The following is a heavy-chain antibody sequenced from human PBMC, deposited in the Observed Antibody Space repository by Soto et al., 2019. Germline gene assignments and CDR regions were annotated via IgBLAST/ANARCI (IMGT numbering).Heavy chain of an antibody. D-gene: IGHD6-19*01. J-gene: IGHJ6*02. V-gene: IGHV3-53*01. CDR3: ARDIAVRDPSGFHYFGIDV. CDR1: ELTVSRNY. Sequence: EVQLVESGGGLIQPGGSLRLSCAASELTVSRNYMSWVRQAPGKGLEWVSIIDTSGTTYYADSVRGRFTISRDNSKNTLYLQMDSLRTEDTAVYFCARDIAVRDPSGFHYFGIDVWGQGTTVTVSS. CDR2: IDTSGTT.